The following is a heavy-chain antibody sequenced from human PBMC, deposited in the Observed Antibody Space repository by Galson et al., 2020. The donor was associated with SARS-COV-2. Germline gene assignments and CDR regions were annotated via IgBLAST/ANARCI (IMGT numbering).Heavy chain of an antibody. Sequence: SGGSLRLSCSASGFIFSDYGMHWVRQAPGKGLEYVSAISHNGYNTYYADSVKGRFTISRDNSKNTMYLQMSSLRPEDTAVYYCVPYQQYYWVYDYWGQGTLVTVSS. V-gene: IGHV3-64D*06. CDR2: ISHNGYNT. CDR1: GFIFSDYG. CDR3: VPYQQYYWVYDY. J-gene: IGHJ4*02. D-gene: IGHD3-16*01.